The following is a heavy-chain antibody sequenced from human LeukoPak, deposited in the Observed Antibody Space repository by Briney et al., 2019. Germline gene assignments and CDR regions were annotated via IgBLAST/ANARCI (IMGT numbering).Heavy chain of an antibody. CDR2: IYYGST. Sequence: SQTLSLTCTVYGGSISSGGYYWSWIRQHPGKGLEWIGYIYYGSTYYNPSLKSRVTISVDTSKNQFSLKLSSVTAADTAVYYCARVGRGYSSERWGQGTLVTVSS. V-gene: IGHV4-31*03. CDR3: ARVGRGYSSER. CDR1: GGSISSGGYY. D-gene: IGHD5-18*01. J-gene: IGHJ4*02.